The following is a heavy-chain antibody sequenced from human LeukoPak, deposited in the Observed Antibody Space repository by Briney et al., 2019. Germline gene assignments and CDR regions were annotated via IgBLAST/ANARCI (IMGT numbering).Heavy chain of an antibody. CDR3: ARELSYGSGSYPHRTFDH. J-gene: IGHJ4*02. CDR2: INPSGGST. D-gene: IGHD3-10*01. V-gene: IGHV1-46*01. Sequence: GASVKVSCKASGDTFTNYYMHWVRQAPGQGLEWMGIINPSGGSTSYAQKFQGRVTMTRDTSTSTVYMEVSSLRSEDAAVYYCARELSYGSGSYPHRTFDHWGQGTLVTISS. CDR1: GDTFTNYY.